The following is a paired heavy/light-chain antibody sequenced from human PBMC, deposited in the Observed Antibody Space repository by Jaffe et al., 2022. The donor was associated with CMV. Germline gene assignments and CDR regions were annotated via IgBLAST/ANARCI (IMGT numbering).Heavy chain of an antibody. V-gene: IGHV3-11*06. Sequence: QVQLVESGGGLVKPGGSLRLSCAASGFTFSDYYMSWIRQAPGKGLEWVSYISSSSSYTNYADSVKGRFTISRDNAKNSLYLQMNSLRAEDTAVYYCARDGFAVAGYGFMFDYWGQGTLVTVSS. J-gene: IGHJ4*02. D-gene: IGHD6-19*01. CDR2: ISSSSSYT. CDR1: GFTFSDYY. CDR3: ARDGFAVAGYGFMFDY.
Light chain of an antibody. CDR3: QSYDSSLGYV. Sequence: QSVLTQPPSVSGAPGQRVTISCTGSSSNIGAGYDVHWYQQLPGTAPKLLIYGNSNRPSGVPDRFSGSKSGTSASLAITGLQAEDEADYYCQSYDSSLGYVFGTGTKVTVL. CDR2: GNS. V-gene: IGLV1-40*01. J-gene: IGLJ1*01. CDR1: SSNIGAGYD.